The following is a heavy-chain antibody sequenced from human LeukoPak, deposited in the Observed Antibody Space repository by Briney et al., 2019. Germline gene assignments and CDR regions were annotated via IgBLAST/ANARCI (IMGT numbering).Heavy chain of an antibody. V-gene: IGHV5-51*01. D-gene: IGHD1-26*01. CDR3: ARFSVGGTYYPNY. CDR2: IFPGDSVT. Sequence: GESLKISCKGSGYSFATYWIGWVRQMPGKGLEWMGVIFPGDSVTRYSPSLQGQVTISADKSISTAHLQWSSLKASDTAMYYCARFSVGGTYYPNYWGQGTLVTVSS. J-gene: IGHJ4*02. CDR1: GYSFATYW.